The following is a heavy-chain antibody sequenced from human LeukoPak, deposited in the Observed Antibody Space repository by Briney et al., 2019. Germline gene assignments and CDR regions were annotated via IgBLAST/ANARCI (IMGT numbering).Heavy chain of an antibody. V-gene: IGHV3-11*03. CDR1: GFTFSDCY. CDR2: VSCGSTYT. J-gene: IGHJ4*02. CDR3: ARSPYESGTPPTRLED. D-gene: IGHD3-10*01. Sequence: GGSLRLSRAASGFTFSDCYMNWIRQAPGKGLEWVSYVSCGSTYTKYADSVKGRFTVSRDNAKNSLSLQMSSLRAEDTAVYYCARSPYESGTPPTRLEDWGQGTLVTVSS.